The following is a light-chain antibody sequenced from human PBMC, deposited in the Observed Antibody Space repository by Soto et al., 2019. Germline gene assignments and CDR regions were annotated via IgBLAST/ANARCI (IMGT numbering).Light chain of an antibody. V-gene: IGKV1-5*01. CDR2: DAS. J-gene: IGKJ1*01. Sequence: DIHMTQSPSTLSASVGDRVTITCRASQSISNWLAWYQQKPGKAPKLLIYDASSLEGGVPSKFSGSGSGTEFSLTISNLQPDDFATYYCQQYSSYWTFGQGTKVDIK. CDR1: QSISNW. CDR3: QQYSSYWT.